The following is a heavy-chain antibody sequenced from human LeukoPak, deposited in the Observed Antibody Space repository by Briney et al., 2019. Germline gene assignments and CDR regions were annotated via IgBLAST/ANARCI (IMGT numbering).Heavy chain of an antibody. CDR3: ARGGYAHYYGMDV. D-gene: IGHD5-18*01. CDR2: ISGSGDNT. Sequence: GGSLRLSCAASGFTFSSYAMSWVRQVPGKGLEWVSVISGSGDNTYYADSAKGRFTISRDNSKNTVYLQMNSLRAEDTAVYYCARGGYAHYYGMDVWGQGTTVTVSS. V-gene: IGHV3-23*01. CDR1: GFTFSSYA. J-gene: IGHJ6*02.